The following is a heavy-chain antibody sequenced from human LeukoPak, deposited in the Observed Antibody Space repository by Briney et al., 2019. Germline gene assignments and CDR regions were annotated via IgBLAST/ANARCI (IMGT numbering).Heavy chain of an antibody. CDR1: GGSFSGYY. Sequence: PSETLSLTCAVSGGSFSGYYWTWIRQPPEKGLEWIGEINHSGGANYNPSLKSRVTISLDTSKNQFSLKLSSVTAADTALYYCARGQGTVTTHWGQGTLVTVSS. V-gene: IGHV4-34*01. CDR2: INHSGGA. CDR3: ARGQGTVTTH. J-gene: IGHJ4*02. D-gene: IGHD4-17*01.